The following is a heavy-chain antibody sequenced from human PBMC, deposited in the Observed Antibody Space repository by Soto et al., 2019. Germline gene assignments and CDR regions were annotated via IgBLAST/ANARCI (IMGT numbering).Heavy chain of an antibody. V-gene: IGHV4-34*01. CDR1: GESFSGYY. J-gene: IGHJ4*02. CDR3: ARRRNRIGGAAQDY. Sequence: QVQLQQWGAGLLKPSETLSLTCAVYGESFSGYYWSWIRQPPGKGLECIGEINHAGSTTYNPSLKSRVTISVDTSKSQLSLELGSVTVADTAVYYCARRRNRIGGAAQDYWGQGMLVTVSS. D-gene: IGHD1-26*01. CDR2: INHAGST.